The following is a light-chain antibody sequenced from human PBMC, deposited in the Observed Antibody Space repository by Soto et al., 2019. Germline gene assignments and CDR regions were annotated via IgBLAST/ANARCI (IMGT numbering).Light chain of an antibody. CDR2: EVS. V-gene: IGLV2-8*01. CDR3: SSYAGSNIPVV. Sequence: QSALTQPPSASGSPGQSVTISCTGNSSDVGGYNCVSWYQQHPGKAPKLMIYEVSKRPSGVPDRFSGSKSGNTASLTVSGLQAEDEADYYCSSYAGSNIPVVFGGGTKVTVL. CDR1: SSDVGGYNC. J-gene: IGLJ2*01.